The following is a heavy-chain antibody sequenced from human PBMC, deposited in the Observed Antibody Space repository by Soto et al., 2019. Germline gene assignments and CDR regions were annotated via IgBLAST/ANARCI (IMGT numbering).Heavy chain of an antibody. Sequence: ASVKVSCKASGGTFSSYAISWVRQAPGQGLEWMGGIIPIFGTANYAQKFQGRVTITADESTSTAYMELSSLRSEDTAVYYCARSPYYYYDSSGYLDVWGQWTTVTVSS. J-gene: IGHJ6*02. CDR1: GGTFSSYA. D-gene: IGHD3-22*01. CDR3: ARSPYYYYDSSGYLDV. V-gene: IGHV1-69*13. CDR2: IIPIFGTA.